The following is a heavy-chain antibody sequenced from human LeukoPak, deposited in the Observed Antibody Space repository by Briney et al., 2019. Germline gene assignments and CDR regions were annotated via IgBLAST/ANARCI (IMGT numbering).Heavy chain of an antibody. CDR2: INHSGST. D-gene: IGHD2-2*01. CDR3: ARLYCSSTSCYSFDP. V-gene: IGHV4-34*01. CDR1: GGSFSGYY. J-gene: IGHJ5*02. Sequence: PSETLSLTCAVYGGSFSGYYWSWIRQPPGKGLEWIGEINHSGSTNYNPSLKSRVTISVDTSKNQFSLKLSSVTAADTAVYYCARLYCSSTSCYSFDPWGQGTLVTVSS.